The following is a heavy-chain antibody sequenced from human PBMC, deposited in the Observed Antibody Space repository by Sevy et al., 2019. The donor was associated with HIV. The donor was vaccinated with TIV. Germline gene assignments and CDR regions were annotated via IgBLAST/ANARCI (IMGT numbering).Heavy chain of an antibody. CDR3: ARDRPTLNYHASSGYNYYFDS. D-gene: IGHD3-22*01. CDR2: ITGDSSYM. Sequence: GGSLRLSCAASGFTFSSYNMNWVRQAPGKGLEWISSITGDSSYMYHADSVKGRFTISRDNAKNSLYLHMNGLRAEDTAVYYCARDRPTLNYHASSGYNYYFDSWGQRTLVTVSS. CDR1: GFTFSSYN. J-gene: IGHJ4*02. V-gene: IGHV3-21*01.